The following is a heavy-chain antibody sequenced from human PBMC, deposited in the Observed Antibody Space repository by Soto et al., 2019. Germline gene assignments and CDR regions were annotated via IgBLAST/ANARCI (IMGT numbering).Heavy chain of an antibody. CDR1: GFTFSSYS. Sequence: EVQLVESGGGLVKPGGSLRLSCAASGFTFSSYSMNWVRQAPGKGLAWVSSISSSSSYIYYADSVKGRFTISRDNAKNSLYLQMNSLRAEDTAVYYCARDDSSVPRAYWGQGTLVTVSS. J-gene: IGHJ4*02. CDR2: ISSSSSYI. D-gene: IGHD6-19*01. CDR3: ARDDSSVPRAY. V-gene: IGHV3-21*01.